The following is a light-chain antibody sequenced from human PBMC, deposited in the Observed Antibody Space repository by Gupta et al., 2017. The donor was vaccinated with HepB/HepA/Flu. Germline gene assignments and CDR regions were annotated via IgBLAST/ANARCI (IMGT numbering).Light chain of an antibody. J-gene: IGKJ2*01. CDR2: AAS. CDR1: HGRTTW. Sequence: DMQISQSPYSASVSVGDSVPISCRASHGRTTWLAWYQQKPGKAPKLLIYAASSLQNGVPPRFSGSGSGTDFTLTISSLQAEDVASYYCQQANSFPLTFGQGTKVEIK. V-gene: IGKV1-12*01. CDR3: QQANSFPLT.